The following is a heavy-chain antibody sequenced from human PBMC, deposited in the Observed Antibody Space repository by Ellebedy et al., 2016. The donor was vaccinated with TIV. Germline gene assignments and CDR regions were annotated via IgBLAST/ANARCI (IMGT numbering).Heavy chain of an antibody. J-gene: IGHJ4*02. D-gene: IGHD3-10*01. Sequence: ASVKVSCXASGYTFTSYYMHWVRQAPGQGLEWMGIINPSGGSTSYAQKFQGRVTITADESTSTAYMELSSLRSEDTAVYYCARESGHGVGYWGQGTLVTVSS. CDR1: GYTFTSYY. CDR3: ARESGHGVGY. V-gene: IGHV1-46*01. CDR2: INPSGGST.